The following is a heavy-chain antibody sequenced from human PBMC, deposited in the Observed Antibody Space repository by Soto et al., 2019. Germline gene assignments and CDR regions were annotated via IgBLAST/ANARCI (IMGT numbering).Heavy chain of an antibody. CDR3: AREHYDILTGGPIRIFDY. J-gene: IGHJ4*02. D-gene: IGHD3-9*01. CDR2: ISYDGSNK. CDR1: GFTFSSYA. Sequence: GGSLRLSCAASGFTFSSYAMHWVRQAPGKGLEWVAVISYDGSNKYYADSVKGRFTISRDNSKNTLYLQMNSLRAEDTAVYYCAREHYDILTGGPIRIFDYWGQGTLVTVSS. V-gene: IGHV3-30-3*01.